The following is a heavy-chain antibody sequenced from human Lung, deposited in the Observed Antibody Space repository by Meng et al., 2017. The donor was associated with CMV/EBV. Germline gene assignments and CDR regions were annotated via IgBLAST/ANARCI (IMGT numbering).Heavy chain of an antibody. CDR2: ISGSTSSDT. CDR3: ARALRGYAYPRDAFGV. V-gene: IGHV3-23*01. Sequence: GGSXTLXCAASGFTFSTYAMNWVRQAPGKGLEWVSSISGSTSSDTHYADSVGGRFTISRDNSKNTLFLHLSSLRVEDTAIYYCARALRGYAYPRDAFGVWXQGXMVTVSS. J-gene: IGHJ3*01. CDR1: GFTFSTYA. D-gene: IGHD5-18*01.